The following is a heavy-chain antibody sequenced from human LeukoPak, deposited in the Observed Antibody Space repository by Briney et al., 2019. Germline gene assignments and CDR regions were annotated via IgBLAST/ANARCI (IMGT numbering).Heavy chain of an antibody. V-gene: IGHV3-11*01. CDR2: ISSSGSTI. Sequence: GGSLRLSCAASGFTLSDYYMSWIRQAPGKGLEWVSYISSSGSTIYYADSVKGRFTISRDNAKNSLYLQMNSLRAEDTAVYYCARDLTDGWVDYWGQGTLVTVSS. D-gene: IGHD6-19*01. CDR3: ARDLTDGWVDY. CDR1: GFTLSDYY. J-gene: IGHJ4*02.